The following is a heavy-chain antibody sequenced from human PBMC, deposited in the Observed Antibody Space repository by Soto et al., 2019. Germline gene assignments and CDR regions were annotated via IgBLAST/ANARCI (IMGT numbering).Heavy chain of an antibody. CDR1: GGTVASSHW. J-gene: IGHJ5*02. Sequence: KTSETLSLTCGVSGGTVASSHWWSWVRQSPGRGLEWIGNVYHTGDTNFNPSLQSRVTFSVDKSNNQFSLRLTSVTAADTAMYFCAREIVTAGGNNYFDPWGPGTLVTVSS. CDR2: VYHTGDT. V-gene: IGHV4-4*02. D-gene: IGHD2-21*02. CDR3: AREIVTAGGNNYFDP.